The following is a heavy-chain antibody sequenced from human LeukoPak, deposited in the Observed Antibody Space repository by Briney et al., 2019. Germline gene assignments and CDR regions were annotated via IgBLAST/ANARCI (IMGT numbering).Heavy chain of an antibody. CDR3: VRGKGEFDY. CDR2: IRQDGSEK. CDR1: GFTFSSYW. Sequence: PGGSLRLSCAASGFTFSSYWMSWARQAPGKGLEWVANIRQDGSEKYYVDSVKGRFTISRDNAKNSLYLQMNSLRAEDTAVYYCVRGKGEFDYWGQGTLVTVSS. J-gene: IGHJ4*02. V-gene: IGHV3-7*04.